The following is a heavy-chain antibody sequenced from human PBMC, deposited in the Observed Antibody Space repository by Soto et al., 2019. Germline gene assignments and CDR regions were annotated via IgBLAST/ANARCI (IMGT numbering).Heavy chain of an antibody. J-gene: IGHJ4*02. CDR2: IYPSDSDT. CDR3: ARGGVSTRTFDY. Sequence: GESLKISCKGSGYNFAGYWIAWVRQMPGKGLELMGIIYPSDSDTRYRPSFQGQATISADKSISSAYLQWRSLRASDTAMYYCARGGVSTRTFDYWGQGTPVTVSS. V-gene: IGHV5-51*01. D-gene: IGHD3-3*01. CDR1: GYNFAGYW.